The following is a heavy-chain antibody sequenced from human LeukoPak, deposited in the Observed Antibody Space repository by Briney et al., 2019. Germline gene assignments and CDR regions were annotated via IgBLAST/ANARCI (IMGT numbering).Heavy chain of an antibody. CDR1: GFTFSSYG. V-gene: IGHV3-23*01. J-gene: IGHJ4*02. CDR2: ITVIGCSK. Sequence: AXSGFTFSSYGRSWVRQAPGKXLEXXXXITVIGCSKYYADYGTGRFTIYRDNSKNTLYLQLNSLRAEDPAVYYCSKDPPEWSSGHDYWGQGTLVTVSS. D-gene: IGHD6-19*01. CDR3: SKDPPEWSSGHDY.